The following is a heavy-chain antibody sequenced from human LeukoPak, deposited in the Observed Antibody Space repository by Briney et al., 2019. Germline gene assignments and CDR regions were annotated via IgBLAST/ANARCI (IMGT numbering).Heavy chain of an antibody. D-gene: IGHD2-2*01. CDR3: AIGYHTNWFDP. V-gene: IGHV4-59*01. CDR1: GGSISNYY. J-gene: IGHJ5*02. Sequence: PSETLSLTCTVSGGSISNYYCSWIRQPPGKGLEWIGYIYDSGITKYNPSLKSRVTISVDTSKNQFSLKLSSVTAADTAVYYCAIGYHTNWFDPWGQGTLVTVSS. CDR2: IYDSGIT.